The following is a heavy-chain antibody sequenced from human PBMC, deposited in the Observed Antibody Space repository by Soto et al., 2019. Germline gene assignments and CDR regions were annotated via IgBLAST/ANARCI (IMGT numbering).Heavy chain of an antibody. CDR1: GFTFSSYA. D-gene: IGHD2-15*01. Sequence: PGGSLRLSCAASGFTFSSYAMSWVRQAPGKGLEWVSAISGSGGSTYYADSVKGRFTISRDNSENTLYLQMNSLRAEDTAVYFCSKDGIYCSGGSCYHTYFDYWGQGTLVTVSS. V-gene: IGHV3-23*01. CDR2: ISGSGGST. CDR3: SKDGIYCSGGSCYHTYFDY. J-gene: IGHJ4*02.